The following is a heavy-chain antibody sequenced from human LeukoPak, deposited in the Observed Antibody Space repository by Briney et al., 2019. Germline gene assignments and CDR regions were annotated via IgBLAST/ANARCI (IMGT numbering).Heavy chain of an antibody. CDR2: ISDNGGST. J-gene: IGHJ4*02. V-gene: IGHV3-23*01. Sequence: GGSLRLSCAASGFTFRSLAMNWVRQAPGKGLEWVSTISDNGGSTHYADSVKGRFTISRDNSKNTLSLQMNSLKAEDTAVYYCAKRNEGHSTDYWGQGTLVTVSS. D-gene: IGHD1-1*01. CDR1: GFTFRSLA. CDR3: AKRNEGHSTDY.